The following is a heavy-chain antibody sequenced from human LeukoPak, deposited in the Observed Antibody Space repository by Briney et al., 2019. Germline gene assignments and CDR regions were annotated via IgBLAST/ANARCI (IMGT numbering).Heavy chain of an antibody. CDR1: GGTFSSYA. Sequence: GASVEVSCKASGGTFSSYAISWVRQAPGQGLEWMGRIIPILGIANYAQKFQSRVTITADKSTSTAYMELSSLRSEDTAVYYCASSLGHSSGYYFRDHDAFDIWGQGTMVTVSS. CDR3: ASSLGHSSGYYFRDHDAFDI. D-gene: IGHD3-22*01. V-gene: IGHV1-69*04. J-gene: IGHJ3*02. CDR2: IIPILGIA.